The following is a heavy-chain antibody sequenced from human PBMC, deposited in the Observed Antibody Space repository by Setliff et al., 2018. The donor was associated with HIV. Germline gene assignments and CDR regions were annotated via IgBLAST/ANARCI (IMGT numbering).Heavy chain of an antibody. V-gene: IGHV4-34*01. CDR1: GGSFSGYF. CDR3: ARSGALATSTWSPFDY. Sequence: PSETLSLTCAVYGGSFSGYFWSWIRQSPGKGLQWIGEINHSGSTTYNPSLKSRVTISVDTSKNQFSLKLSAVTAADTALYYCARSGALATSTWSPFDYWGHGNQVTVS. J-gene: IGHJ4*01. D-gene: IGHD6-19*01. CDR2: INHSGST.